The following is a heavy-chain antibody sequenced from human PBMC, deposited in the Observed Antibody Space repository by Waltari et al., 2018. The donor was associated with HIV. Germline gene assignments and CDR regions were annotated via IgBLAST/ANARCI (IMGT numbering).Heavy chain of an antibody. J-gene: IGHJ4*02. CDR3: ARGRNSYYYDFWSGYPY. D-gene: IGHD3-3*01. CDR1: GGSFSGYY. Sequence: QVQLQQWGAGLLKPSETLSLTCAVYGGSFSGYYWSWIRQPPGKGLEWIGEINHSGSTNYNPSLKSRVTISGDTSKNQFSLKLSSVTAADTAVYYCARGRNSYYYDFWSGYPYWGQGTLVTVSS. V-gene: IGHV4-34*01. CDR2: INHSGST.